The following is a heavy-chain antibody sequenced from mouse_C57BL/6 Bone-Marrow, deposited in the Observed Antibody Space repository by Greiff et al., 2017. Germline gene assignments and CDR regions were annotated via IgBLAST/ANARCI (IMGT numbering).Heavy chain of an antibody. CDR1: GYTFTSYG. CDR2: IYPRSGNT. J-gene: IGHJ3*01. V-gene: IGHV1-81*01. CDR3: ARIPYYYGSGFAY. Sequence: VQLQQSGAELARPGASLKLSCKASGYTFTSYGISWVKQRTGQGLEWIGEIYPRSGNTYYNEKFKGKATLTADKSSSTAYMELRSLTSEDSAVYFCARIPYYYGSGFAYWGQGTLVTVSA. D-gene: IGHD1-1*01.